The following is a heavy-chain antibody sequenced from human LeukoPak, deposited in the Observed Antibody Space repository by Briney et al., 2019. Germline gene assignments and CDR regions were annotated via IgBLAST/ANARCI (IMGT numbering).Heavy chain of an antibody. V-gene: IGHV3-74*01. CDR2: INSDGSST. CDR1: GFTFSSYW. D-gene: IGHD6-19*01. J-gene: IGHJ4*02. Sequence: GGSLRLSCAASGFTFSSYWMHWVRQAPGKGLVWVSRINSDGSSTSYADFVKGRFTISRDNAKNSLHLQMNSLRAEDTAVYYCARVGRSGWTVDYWGQGTLVTVSS. CDR3: ARVGRSGWTVDY.